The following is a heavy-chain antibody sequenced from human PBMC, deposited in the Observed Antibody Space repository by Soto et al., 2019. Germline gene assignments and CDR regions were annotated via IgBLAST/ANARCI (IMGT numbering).Heavy chain of an antibody. V-gene: IGHV5-51*01. CDR3: ARHLAARHPTIDYHYGMDV. Sequence: FLKSSRDGCVESASSYWVRWVRQRPVKVIGWMVIIDTGDSDTRYSPSFQGQCTISADKSISTAYLQWSSLKASDTAMYYCARHLAARHPTIDYHYGMDVWGQGTAVPVPS. CDR1: VESASSYW. J-gene: IGHJ6*01. CDR2: IDTGDSDT. D-gene: IGHD6-6*01.